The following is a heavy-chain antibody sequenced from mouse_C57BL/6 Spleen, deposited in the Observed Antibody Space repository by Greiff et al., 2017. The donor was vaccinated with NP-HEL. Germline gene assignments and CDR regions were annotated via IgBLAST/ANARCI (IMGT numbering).Heavy chain of an antibody. CDR1: GFTFSDYY. D-gene: IGHD4-1*01. CDR3: ARDGLGRYYAMDY. Sequence: EVKLVESEGGLVQPGSSMKLSCTASGFTFSDYYMAWVRQVPEKGLEWVANINYDGSSTYYLDSLKSRFIISRDNAKNILYLQMSSLKSEDTATYYCARDGLGRYYAMDYWGQGTSVTVSS. CDR2: INYDGSST. V-gene: IGHV5-16*01. J-gene: IGHJ4*01.